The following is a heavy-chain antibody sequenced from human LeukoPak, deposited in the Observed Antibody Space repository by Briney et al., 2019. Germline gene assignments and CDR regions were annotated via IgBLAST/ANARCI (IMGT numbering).Heavy chain of an antibody. Sequence: GGSLRLSCAASGFTFSSYAMSWVRQAPGKGLEWVSAISGSGGSTYYADSVKGRFTISRDNSKNTLYLQMNSLKTEDTAVYYCTTHPSNYDYVWGSYRPLYYFDYWGQGTLVTVSS. CDR3: TTHPSNYDYVWGSYRPLYYFDY. V-gene: IGHV3-23*01. CDR1: GFTFSSYA. CDR2: ISGSGGST. J-gene: IGHJ4*02. D-gene: IGHD3-16*02.